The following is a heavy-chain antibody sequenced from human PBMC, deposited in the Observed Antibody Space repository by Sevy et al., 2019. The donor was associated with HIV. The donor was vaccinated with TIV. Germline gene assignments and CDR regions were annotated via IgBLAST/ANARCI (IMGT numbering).Heavy chain of an antibody. CDR3: ARRRAGGTYYYDSSGYYGD. V-gene: IGHV1-2*06. Sequence: ASVKVSCKASGYTFTGYYMHWVRQAPGQGLEWMGRINPNSGGTNYAQTFQGRVTMTRDTSISTAYMELSRLRSDDTAVYYCARRRAGGTYYYDSSGYYGDWGQGTLVTVSS. CDR1: GYTFTGYY. J-gene: IGHJ4*02. D-gene: IGHD3-22*01. CDR2: INPNSGGT.